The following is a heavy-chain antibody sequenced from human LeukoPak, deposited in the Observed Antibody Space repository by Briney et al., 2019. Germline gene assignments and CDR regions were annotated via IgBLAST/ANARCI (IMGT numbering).Heavy chain of an antibody. CDR3: ARGIAVAGTRPDGY. V-gene: IGHV1-8*01. D-gene: IGHD6-19*01. J-gene: IGHJ4*02. CDR1: GYTFTSYD. CDR2: MNPNSGNT. Sequence: ASVKVSCKASGYTFTSYDINWVRQATGQGLEWMGWMNPNSGNTGYAQKFQGRVTMTRNTSISTAYMELSSLRPEDTAVYYCARGIAVAGTRPDGYWGQGTLVTVSS.